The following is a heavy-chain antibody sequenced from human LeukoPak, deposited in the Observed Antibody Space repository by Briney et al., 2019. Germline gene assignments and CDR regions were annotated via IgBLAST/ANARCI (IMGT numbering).Heavy chain of an antibody. CDR3: AREGGFYRPLDY. J-gene: IGHJ4*02. V-gene: IGHV4-4*02. CDR2: VHLDGRT. CDR1: GGSISSTNW. Sequence: GTLSLICGVSGGSISSTNWWTWIRQPPGKGLEWIGEVHLDGRTNYNPSLESRLTMSVDLSENHISLKLTSVTAADTAVYYCAREGGFYRPLDYTGQG. D-gene: IGHD3-3*01.